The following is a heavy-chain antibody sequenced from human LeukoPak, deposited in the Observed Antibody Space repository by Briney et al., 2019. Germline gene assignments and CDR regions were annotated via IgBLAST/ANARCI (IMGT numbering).Heavy chain of an antibody. CDR3: TTGYSSGWYNEGNY. J-gene: IGHJ4*02. V-gene: IGHV3-7*01. D-gene: IGHD6-19*01. CDR1: GFTFSRYW. Sequence: GGSLRLSCVASGFTFSRYWMSWVRQAPGKGLEWVARIKQDGSGEYYLDSVKGRFTISRDNAKNSLYLQMNSLRGDDTAVYFCTTGYSSGWYNEGNYWGQGTLVTVSS. CDR2: IKQDGSGE.